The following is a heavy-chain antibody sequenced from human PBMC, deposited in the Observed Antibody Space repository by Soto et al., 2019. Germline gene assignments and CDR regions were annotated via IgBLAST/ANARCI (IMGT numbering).Heavy chain of an antibody. CDR2: IYRTGST. D-gene: IGHD1-7*01. V-gene: IGHV4-4*02. CDR3: ASRDPGTSVDY. CDR1: SGSFTSNNW. J-gene: IGHJ4*02. Sequence: SETLSLTCAVSSGSFTSNNWWTWVRQPPGQGLEWIGEIYRTGSTNYNPSLKSRVTISLDKSENQFSLKVTSLTAADTAVYYCASRDPGTSVDYWGQGTLVTVSS.